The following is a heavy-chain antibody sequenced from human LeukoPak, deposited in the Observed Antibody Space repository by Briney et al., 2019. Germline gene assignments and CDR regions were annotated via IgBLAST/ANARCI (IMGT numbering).Heavy chain of an antibody. V-gene: IGHV4-34*01. J-gene: IGHJ4*02. CDR3: ARSVEVVAAGTAFPLDH. D-gene: IGHD6-19*01. Sequence: PSETLSLTCAAYGGSLSGYFWTWIRQSPGKGLEWIGEINQSGKTNYNPSLKSRATISVDTSKDQFSLKLDSVTGADTAVYYCARSVEVVAAGTAFPLDHWGQGTRVTVSS. CDR2: INQSGKT. CDR1: GGSLSGYF.